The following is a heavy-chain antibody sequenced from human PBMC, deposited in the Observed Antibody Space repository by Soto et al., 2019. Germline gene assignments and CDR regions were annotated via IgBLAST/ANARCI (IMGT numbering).Heavy chain of an antibody. J-gene: IGHJ6*02. Sequence: ASVKVSCKASGYTFTSYGISWVRQAPGLGLEWMGWISAYNGNTNYAQKLQGRVTMTTDTSTSTAYMELRSLRSDDTAVYYCARENLHYYYYGMDVWGQGTTVTVSS. V-gene: IGHV1-18*01. CDR1: GYTFTSYG. CDR2: ISAYNGNT. CDR3: ARENLHYYYYGMDV.